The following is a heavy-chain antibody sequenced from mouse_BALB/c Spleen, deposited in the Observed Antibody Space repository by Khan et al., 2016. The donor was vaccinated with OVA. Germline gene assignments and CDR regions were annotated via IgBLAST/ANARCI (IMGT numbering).Heavy chain of an antibody. V-gene: IGHV3-2*02. CDR2: INYSGNT. J-gene: IGHJ3*01. CDR1: GYSITSEFA. Sequence: VQLQQSGPGLVKPSQSLSLTCTVTGYSITSEFAWNWIRQFPGNKLEWMGYINYSGNTRFNPSLKSRTSITRDTSKNQFFLQLNSVTTEDTATYYCARKDYYDYDPFPYWCQETLVTVSA. D-gene: IGHD2-4*01. CDR3: ARKDYYDYDPFPY.